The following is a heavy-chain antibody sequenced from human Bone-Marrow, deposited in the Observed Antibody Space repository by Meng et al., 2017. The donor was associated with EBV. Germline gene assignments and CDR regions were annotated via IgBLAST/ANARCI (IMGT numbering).Heavy chain of an antibody. Sequence: QVHLVQCGADVKKPGSSVMVSCKASGGTCSSYASSWVRQAPGQGLEWMGGIIPIFGTANYAQKFQGRVTITADKSTSTAYMELSSLRSEDTAVYYCASTRGIWYDFDYWGQGTLVTVSS. CDR3: ASTRGIWYDFDY. J-gene: IGHJ4*02. V-gene: IGHV1-69*06. CDR2: IIPIFGTA. D-gene: IGHD1-26*01. CDR1: GGTCSSYA.